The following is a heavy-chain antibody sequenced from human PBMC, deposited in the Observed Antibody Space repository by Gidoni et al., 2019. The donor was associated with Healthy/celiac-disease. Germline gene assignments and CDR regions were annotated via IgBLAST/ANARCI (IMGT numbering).Heavy chain of an antibody. CDR3: AKVNDYGGRWFDP. J-gene: IGHJ5*02. D-gene: IGHD4-17*01. Sequence: EVQLLESGGGLVQPGGSLRLSCSASGFPFSSYAMSWVRQAPGKGLEWVSAISGSGGSTYYADSVKGRFTISRDNSKNTLYLQMNSLRAEDTAVYYCAKVNDYGGRWFDPWGQGTLVTVSS. CDR1: GFPFSSYA. V-gene: IGHV3-23*01. CDR2: ISGSGGST.